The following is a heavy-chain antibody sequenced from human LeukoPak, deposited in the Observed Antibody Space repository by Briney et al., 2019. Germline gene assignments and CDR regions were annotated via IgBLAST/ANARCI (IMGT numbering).Heavy chain of an antibody. J-gene: IGHJ4*02. V-gene: IGHV1-8*01. D-gene: IGHD1-26*01. CDR2: MNPNSGNT. CDR3: ARSMVGSTTLPIYY. Sequence: GASVTVSCKASGYTFTNYDINWVRQAPGQGLEWMGWMNPNSGNTGYAQKFQGRVTMTRNTSITTAYMELSSLRSEDTAVYYCARSMVGSTTLPIYYWGQGTLVIVSS. CDR1: GYTFTNYD.